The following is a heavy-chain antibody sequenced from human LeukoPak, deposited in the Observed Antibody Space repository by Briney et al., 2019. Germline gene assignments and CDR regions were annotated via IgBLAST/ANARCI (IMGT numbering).Heavy chain of an antibody. CDR2: IYYSGST. J-gene: IGHJ5*02. CDR1: GGSISSYY. V-gene: IGHV4-59*12. Sequence: SETLSLTCTVSGGSISSYYWSWIRQPPGKGLEWIGYIYYSGSTNYNPSLKSRVTISVDTSKNQFSLKLSSVTAADTAVYYCARGKRYYDFWSGYKNWFDPWGQGTLVTVSS. D-gene: IGHD3-3*01. CDR3: ARGKRYYDFWSGYKNWFDP.